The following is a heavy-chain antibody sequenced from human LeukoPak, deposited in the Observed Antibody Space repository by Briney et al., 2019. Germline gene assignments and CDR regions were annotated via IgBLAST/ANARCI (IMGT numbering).Heavy chain of an antibody. CDR3: ARHQISGYSSSRSALDY. CDR1: GGSISSSSYY. Sequence: SETLSLTCTVSGGSISSSSYYWGWIRQPPGKGLEWIGSIYYYGSTYYNPSLKSRATISVDTSKNQFSLKLSSVTAADTAVYYCARHQISGYSSSRSALDYWGQGTLVTVSS. CDR2: IYYYGST. V-gene: IGHV4-39*01. J-gene: IGHJ4*02. D-gene: IGHD6-13*01.